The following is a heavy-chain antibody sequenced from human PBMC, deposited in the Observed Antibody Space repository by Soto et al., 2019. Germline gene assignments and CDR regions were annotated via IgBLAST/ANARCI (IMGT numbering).Heavy chain of an antibody. J-gene: IGHJ4*02. CDR1: GGSISSYY. D-gene: IGHD3-10*01. V-gene: IGHV4-59*08. CDR2: IYYSGST. CDR3: ARSLGGSGSEILLGGQGCYFDY. Sequence: QVQLQESGPGLVKPSETLSLTCTVSGGSISSYYWSWIRQPPGKGLEWIGYIYYSGSTNYNPSLRSRVTISVDTSKNQFSLKLSSVTAADTAVYYCARSLGGSGSEILLGGQGCYFDYWGQGTLVTVSS.